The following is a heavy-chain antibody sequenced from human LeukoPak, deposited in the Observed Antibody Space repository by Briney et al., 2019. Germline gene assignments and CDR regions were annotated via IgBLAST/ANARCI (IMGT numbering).Heavy chain of an antibody. CDR1: GFTFSNYN. Sequence: GGSLRLSCAASGFTFSNYNMNWVRQAPGKAMEWVSSITSSGTYIFYADSVKGRFTISRDNAKNSLYLQMDSLGPEDTAVYYCAELGITMIGGVWGKGTTVTISS. CDR2: ITSSGTYI. J-gene: IGHJ6*04. V-gene: IGHV3-21*01. D-gene: IGHD3-10*02. CDR3: AELGITMIGGV.